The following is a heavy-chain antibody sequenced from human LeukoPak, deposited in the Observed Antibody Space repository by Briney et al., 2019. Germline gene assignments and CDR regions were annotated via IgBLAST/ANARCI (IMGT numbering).Heavy chain of an antibody. Sequence: SETLSLTCTVSGGSISSGGYYWGWIRQHPGKGLEWIGYIYYSGSTNYNPSLKSRVTISVDTSKNQSSLKLSSVTAADTAVYCCARNRGMVYANEEFYYYYGMDVWGQGTTVTVSS. CDR3: ARNRGMVYANEEFYYYYGMDV. CDR2: IYYSGST. J-gene: IGHJ6*02. D-gene: IGHD2-8*01. V-gene: IGHV4-61*08. CDR1: GGSISSGGYY.